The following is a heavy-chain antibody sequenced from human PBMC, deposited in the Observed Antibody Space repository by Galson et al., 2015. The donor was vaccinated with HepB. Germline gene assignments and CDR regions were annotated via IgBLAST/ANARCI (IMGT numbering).Heavy chain of an antibody. V-gene: IGHV3-23*01. J-gene: IGHJ4*02. Sequence: SLRLSCAASGFTFSTYAMSWVRQAPGKGLKWVSTISVTGGSTYYADSVKGRFTISRDNSKTTLYLQMNSLRADDTAVYYWAKEKEQWLAARYWAQGTLVPVSS. D-gene: IGHD6-19*01. CDR3: AKEKEQWLAARY. CDR1: GFTFSTYA. CDR2: ISVTGGST.